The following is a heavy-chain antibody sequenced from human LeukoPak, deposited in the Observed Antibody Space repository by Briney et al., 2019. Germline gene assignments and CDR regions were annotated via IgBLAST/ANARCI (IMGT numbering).Heavy chain of an antibody. D-gene: IGHD3-10*01. V-gene: IGHV3-33*01. J-gene: IGHJ4*02. Sequence: GGSLRLSCAASGFTFSSYGMHWVRQAPGKGLEWVADIWYDGTHKYYADSVKGRFTISRDNSKNTLHLQMNSLRAEDTAVYYCARDLLLWFGELSGDSDYWGQGTLVTVSS. CDR2: IWYDGTHK. CDR1: GFTFSSYG. CDR3: ARDLLLWFGELSGDSDY.